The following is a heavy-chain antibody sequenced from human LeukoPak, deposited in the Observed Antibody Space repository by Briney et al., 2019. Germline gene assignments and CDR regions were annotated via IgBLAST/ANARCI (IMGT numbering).Heavy chain of an antibody. D-gene: IGHD4-17*01. CDR1: GSSISSGSYY. J-gene: IGHJ4*02. V-gene: IGHV4-61*02. Sequence: PSETLSLTCTVSGSSISSGSYYWSWIRQPAGKGLEWIGRIYTSGSTNYNPSLKSRVTISLDTSKNQFSLKLSSVTAADTAVYYCANSIDFDYGDYYFDYWGQGALVTISS. CDR2: IYTSGST. CDR3: ANSIDFDYGDYYFDY.